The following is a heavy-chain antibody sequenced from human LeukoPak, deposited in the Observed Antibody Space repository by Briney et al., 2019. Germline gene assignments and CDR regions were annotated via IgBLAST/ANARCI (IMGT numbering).Heavy chain of an antibody. CDR1: GFTFSSYA. CDR3: AKGADGGIGKSSGWYFYDY. CDR2: ISGSGGST. V-gene: IGHV3-23*01. D-gene: IGHD6-19*01. J-gene: IGHJ4*02. Sequence: GGSLLLSCAASGFTFSSYAMSWVRQAPGKGLEWVSAISGSGGSTYYADSVKGRFTISRDNSKNTLYLQMNSLRAEDTAVYYCAKGADGGIGKSSGWYFYDYWGQGTLVTVSS.